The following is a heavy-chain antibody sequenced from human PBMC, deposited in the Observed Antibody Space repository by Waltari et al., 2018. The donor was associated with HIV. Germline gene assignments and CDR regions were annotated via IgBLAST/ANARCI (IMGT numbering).Heavy chain of an antibody. CDR3: ARGQGLGTFDC. D-gene: IGHD6-19*01. CDR2: SYHSGST. CDR1: GYSISSGYY. J-gene: IGHJ4*02. V-gene: IGHV4-38-2*01. Sequence: QVQLQESGPGLVKSSETLSLTCAVSGYSISSGYYWGWIRQPPGKGLAWIGISYHSGSTYYNPALKGRVTISADTANNQFSLKVSSVTAADTAVYYCARGQGLGTFDCWGQGTLVTVSS.